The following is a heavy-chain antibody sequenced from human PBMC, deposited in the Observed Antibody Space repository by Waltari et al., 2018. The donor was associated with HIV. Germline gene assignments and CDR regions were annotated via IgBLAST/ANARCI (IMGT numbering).Heavy chain of an antibody. Sequence: VQVVESGGGLVLPGGSLRLSCEGSGFNINGNYMSWVRQPPGKGLGWFAMIYNGGGTKYTDAVKGRFTISRDNAKNSLDLLMNSLRADDTAMYYCAREGGSVTTRTPVGVFDLWGQGTMVTVSS. CDR3: AREGGSVTTRTPVGVFDL. J-gene: IGHJ3*01. D-gene: IGHD4-17*01. V-gene: IGHV3-66*01. CDR2: IYNGGGT. CDR1: GFNINGNY.